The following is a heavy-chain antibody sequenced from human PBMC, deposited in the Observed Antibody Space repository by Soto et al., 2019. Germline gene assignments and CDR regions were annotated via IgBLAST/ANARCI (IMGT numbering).Heavy chain of an antibody. CDR2: IWYDGNNK. Sequence: QVPLVESGGGVVQPGRSLRLSSAASGFTFSSYGMHWVRQAPGKGLEWVAVIWYDGNNKYYADSVKGRFTISRDNSKNTLYLQMNSLRAEDTAVYYCAREAPYYGMDVWGQGTTVTVSS. CDR3: AREAPYYGMDV. CDR1: GFTFSSYG. V-gene: IGHV3-33*01. J-gene: IGHJ6*02.